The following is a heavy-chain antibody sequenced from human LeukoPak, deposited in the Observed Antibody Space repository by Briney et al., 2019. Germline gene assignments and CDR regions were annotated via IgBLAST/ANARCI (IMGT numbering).Heavy chain of an antibody. D-gene: IGHD2-2*01. CDR1: RFSFSRYW. CDR2: INSYGSDT. Sequence: GLSLTLSCPASRFSFSRYWMHWVRQVPGKALVWLARINSYGSDTAYAESVKSRFTISRDNAKNTLYLQMNSLRAEDTAVYYCARDSISSSGDLDCWGQGTVVIVSS. V-gene: IGHV3-74*01. J-gene: IGHJ4*02. CDR3: ARDSISSSGDLDC.